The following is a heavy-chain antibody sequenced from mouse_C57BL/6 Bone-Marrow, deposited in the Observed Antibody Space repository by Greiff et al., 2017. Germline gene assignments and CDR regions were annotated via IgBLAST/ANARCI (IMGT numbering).Heavy chain of an antibody. Sequence: DVKLVESGGDLVKPGGSLKLSCAASGFTFSSYGMSWVRQTPDKRLEWVATISSGGSYTYYPDSVKGRFTISRDNAKNTLYLQMSSLKSEDTAMYYCARNGSSCYAMDYWGQGTSVTVSS. V-gene: IGHV5-6*02. D-gene: IGHD1-1*01. CDR2: ISSGGSYT. J-gene: IGHJ4*01. CDR1: GFTFSSYG. CDR3: ARNGSSCYAMDY.